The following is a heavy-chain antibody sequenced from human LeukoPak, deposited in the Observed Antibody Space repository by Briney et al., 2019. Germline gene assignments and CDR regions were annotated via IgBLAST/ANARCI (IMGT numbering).Heavy chain of an antibody. CDR2: IKSKTDGGTT. J-gene: IGHJ1*01. Sequence: ETLSLTCAVYGGSFSNYYWSWVRQAPGKGLEWVGRIKSKTDGGTTDYAAPVKGRFTISRDDSKTTLYLQMNSLKSEDTAVYYCTTVRGSSYQYFQRWGQGTLVTVSS. CDR1: GGSFSNYY. D-gene: IGHD6-13*01. CDR3: TTVRGSSYQYFQR. V-gene: IGHV3-15*01.